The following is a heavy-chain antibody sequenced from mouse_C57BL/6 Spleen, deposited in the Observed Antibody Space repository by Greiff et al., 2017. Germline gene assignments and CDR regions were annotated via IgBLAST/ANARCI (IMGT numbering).Heavy chain of an antibody. D-gene: IGHD1-1*01. Sequence: VQLQQSGAELVRPGASVKLSCTASGFNIKDYYMHWVKQRPEQGLGWIGRIDPEEGDTEYAPKFQGKATMTADTYSNTAYLQPSSLTSEATAVYYGTTQYGSSYGFAYWGQGTLVTVSA. CDR2: IDPEEGDT. CDR3: TTQYGSSYGFAY. V-gene: IGHV14-1*01. J-gene: IGHJ3*01. CDR1: GFNIKDYY.